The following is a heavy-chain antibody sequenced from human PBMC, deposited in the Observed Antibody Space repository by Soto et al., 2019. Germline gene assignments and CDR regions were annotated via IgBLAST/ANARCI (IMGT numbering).Heavy chain of an antibody. Sequence: ASVKVSCKASGGTFSSYTISRVRQAPGQGLEWMGRIIPILGIANYAQKFQGRVTITADKSTSTAYMELSSLRSEDTAVYYCARQTTVTTFVDYWGQGTLVTVSS. CDR1: GGTFSSYT. CDR2: IIPILGIA. CDR3: ARQTTVTTFVDY. D-gene: IGHD4-17*01. J-gene: IGHJ4*02. V-gene: IGHV1-69*02.